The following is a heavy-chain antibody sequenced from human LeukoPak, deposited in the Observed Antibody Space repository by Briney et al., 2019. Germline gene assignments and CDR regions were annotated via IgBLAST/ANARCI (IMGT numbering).Heavy chain of an antibody. CDR3: ATAPGYSSGWYGSFDY. CDR2: ISSSSSYI. V-gene: IGHV3-21*01. J-gene: IGHJ4*02. Sequence: GGSLRLSCAASGFTFSSYSMNWVRQAPGKELEWVSSISSSSSYIYYADSVKGRFTISRDNAKNSLYLQMNSLRAEDTAVYYCATAPGYSSGWYGSFDYWGQGTLVTVSS. D-gene: IGHD6-19*01. CDR1: GFTFSSYS.